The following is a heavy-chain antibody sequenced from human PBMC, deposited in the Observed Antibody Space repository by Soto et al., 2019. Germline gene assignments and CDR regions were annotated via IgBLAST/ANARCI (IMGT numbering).Heavy chain of an antibody. CDR3: ARQTSPGSYYYYGMDV. D-gene: IGHD2-15*01. Sequence: XSVKVSCKASVYTFTRYYMHWVRQAPGQGLEWMGWINPNSGGTNYAQKFQGWVTMTRDTSISTAYMELSRLRSDDTAVYYCARQTSPGSYYYYGMDVWGQGTTVTVSS. V-gene: IGHV1-2*04. J-gene: IGHJ6*02. CDR1: VYTFTRYY. CDR2: INPNSGGT.